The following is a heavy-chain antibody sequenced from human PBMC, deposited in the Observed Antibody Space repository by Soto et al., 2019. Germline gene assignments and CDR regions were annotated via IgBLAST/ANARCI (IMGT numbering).Heavy chain of an antibody. CDR1: GFTFSSYG. CDR3: AKLVGERVVLMFDF. V-gene: IGHV3-23*01. J-gene: IGHJ4*02. Sequence: RLSCAASGFTFSSYGMHWVRQAPGKGLGWVSTISSSGGSTYYADSVKGRFTISRDKSKNTMYLQMNSLRAEDTAVYYCAKLVGERVVLMFDFWGQGXLVTVYS. CDR2: ISSSGGST. D-gene: IGHD3-16*01.